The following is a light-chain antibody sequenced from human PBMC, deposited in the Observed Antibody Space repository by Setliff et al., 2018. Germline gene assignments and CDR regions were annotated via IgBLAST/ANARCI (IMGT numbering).Light chain of an antibody. CDR3: SAYTSSSTDV. CDR2: EVT. CDR1: IGDVGAYDF. V-gene: IGLV2-14*01. J-gene: IGLJ1*01. Sequence: QSALTQPASVSGSPGQSITISCSGTIGDVGAYDFVSWYQHHPGKAPKLVIYEVTNRPSGISNRFSGSKSGNSASLIISGLQAEDEADYYCSAYTSSSTDVFGIGTKVTVL.